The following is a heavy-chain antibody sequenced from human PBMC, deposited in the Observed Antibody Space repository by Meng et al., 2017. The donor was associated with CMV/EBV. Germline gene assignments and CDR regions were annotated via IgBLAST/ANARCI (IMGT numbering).Heavy chain of an antibody. CDR3: ARMPRDGYNYIDY. CDR2: IIPIFGTA. V-gene: IGHV1-69*12. D-gene: IGHD5-24*01. Sequence: QVQLGQAGGEGKKPGYSVKVSCKASGGTFSSYAISWVRQAPGQGLEWMGGIIPIFGTANYAQKFQGRVTITADESTSTAYMELSSLRSEDTAVYYCARMPRDGYNYIDYWGQGTLVTVSS. CDR1: GGTFSSYA. J-gene: IGHJ4*02.